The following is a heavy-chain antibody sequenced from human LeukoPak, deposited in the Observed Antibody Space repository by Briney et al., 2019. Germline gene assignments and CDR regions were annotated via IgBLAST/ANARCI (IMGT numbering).Heavy chain of an antibody. CDR1: GRSFSGYY. CDR3: ARAVIVVAAATQRNWFDP. D-gene: IGHD2-15*01. CDR2: INHSGIN. V-gene: IGHV4-34*01. J-gene: IGHJ5*02. Sequence: PSETLSLTCAVYGRSFSGYYWTWIRQTPGKGLEWIGEINHSGINDYNPYLRSRVTISVETSENQFSLKLSSVTAAETAIYYCARAVIVVAAATQRNWFDPWGQGTLVTVSS.